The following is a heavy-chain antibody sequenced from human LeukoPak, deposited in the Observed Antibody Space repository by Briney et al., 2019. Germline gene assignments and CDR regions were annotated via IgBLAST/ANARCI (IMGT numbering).Heavy chain of an antibody. CDR3: ARAAYSGSYHSDY. D-gene: IGHD1-26*01. CDR2: IYYSGST. J-gene: IGHJ4*02. CDR1: GGSVNSGSYY. Sequence: SETLSLTCTVSGGSVNSGSYYWNWIRQPPGKGLEWIGYIYYSGSTNYNPSPKSRVTISVDTSKNQFSLKLSSVTAADTAVYYCARAAYSGSYHSDYWGQGTLVTVFS. V-gene: IGHV4-61*01.